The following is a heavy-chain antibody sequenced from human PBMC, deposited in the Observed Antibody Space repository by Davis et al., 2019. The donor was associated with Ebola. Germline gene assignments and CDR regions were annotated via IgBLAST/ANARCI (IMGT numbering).Heavy chain of an antibody. CDR2: IYYSGST. CDR1: GGSFSSYY. V-gene: IGHV4-59*08. CDR3: ARGPPKYGDYEYYFDY. Sequence: SETLSLTCAVYGGSFSSYYWSWIRQPPGKGLEWIGYIYYSGSTNYNPSLKSRVTISVDTSKNQFSLKLSSVTAADTAVYYCARGPPKYGDYEYYFDYWGQGTLVTVSS. D-gene: IGHD4-17*01. J-gene: IGHJ4*02.